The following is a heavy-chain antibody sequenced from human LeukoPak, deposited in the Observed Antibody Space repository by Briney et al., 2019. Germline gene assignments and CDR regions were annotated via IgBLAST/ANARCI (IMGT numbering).Heavy chain of an antibody. Sequence: GGSLRLSCAASGFTFSSYSMNWVRQAPGKGLEWVSVIYSGGSTYYADSVKGRFTISRDNSKNTLYLQMNSLRAEDTAVYYCAGGAAAGAYGGFDYWGQGTLVTVSS. CDR2: IYSGGST. J-gene: IGHJ4*02. D-gene: IGHD6-13*01. CDR1: GFTFSSYS. CDR3: AGGAAAGAYGGFDY. V-gene: IGHV3-66*01.